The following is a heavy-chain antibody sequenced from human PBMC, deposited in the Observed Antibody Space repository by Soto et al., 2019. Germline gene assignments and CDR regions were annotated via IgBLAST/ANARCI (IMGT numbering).Heavy chain of an antibody. D-gene: IGHD2-2*03. Sequence: PXETLSLTCNVTGDSMKTKCWRWIRQAPGKGLEWIGYIYYSGSTLYNPSLKRRVTISADTAKNQFSLRLTSLTAADTAVYYCASGWMAAFDNWGQGTLVTVSS. CDR3: ASGWMAAFDN. CDR2: IYYSGST. CDR1: GDSMKTKC. V-gene: IGHV4-59*01. J-gene: IGHJ4*02.